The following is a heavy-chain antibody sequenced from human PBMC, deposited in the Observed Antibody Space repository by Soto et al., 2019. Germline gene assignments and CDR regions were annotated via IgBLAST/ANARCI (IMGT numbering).Heavy chain of an antibody. J-gene: IGHJ6*02. CDR1: GGSISSSNW. CDR3: ARSPDSSGYYPRWYYYGMDV. V-gene: IGHV4-4*02. Sequence: QVQLQESGPGLVKPSGTLSLTCAVSGGSISSSNWWSWVRQPPGKGLEWIGEIYLSGSTNYNPSLKRRVTISVHKSKNQFSLKLSSVTAADTAVYYCARSPDSSGYYPRWYYYGMDVWGQGTTVTVSS. CDR2: IYLSGST. D-gene: IGHD3-22*01.